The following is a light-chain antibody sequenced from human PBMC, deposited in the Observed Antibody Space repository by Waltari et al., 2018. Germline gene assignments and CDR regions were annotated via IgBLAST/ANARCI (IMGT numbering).Light chain of an antibody. Sequence: EIVMTQSPATLSVSPGERVSLSCRASQTVRTNLAWYQRKPGQSPRLLIYGASTRAPGVPAKFSGSGSGTEFTLVISSLQSEDLAVYYCQQYNIWPPLTFGGGTKLEIK. CDR1: QTVRTN. V-gene: IGKV3-15*01. CDR2: GAS. J-gene: IGKJ4*01. CDR3: QQYNIWPPLT.